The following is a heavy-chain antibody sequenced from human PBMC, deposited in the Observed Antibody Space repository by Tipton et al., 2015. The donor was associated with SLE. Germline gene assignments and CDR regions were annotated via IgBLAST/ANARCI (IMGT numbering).Heavy chain of an antibody. D-gene: IGHD5-12*01. J-gene: IGHJ4*02. Sequence: TLSLTCHVAGGAISSGDYYWTWVRQHPGKGLEWIGYIYYSGNTNQNPSLKSRVTISVDTSKKQFFLKLSSVPAADTAVYYCARLEYSGYDGPLYWGQGTLVTVSS. CDR2: IYYSGNT. V-gene: IGHV4-31*03. CDR3: ARLEYSGYDGPLY. CDR1: GGAISSGDYY.